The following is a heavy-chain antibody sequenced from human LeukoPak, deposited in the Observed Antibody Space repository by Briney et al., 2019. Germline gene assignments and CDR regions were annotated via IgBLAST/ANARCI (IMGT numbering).Heavy chain of an antibody. J-gene: IGHJ4*02. CDR2: ISGSGGST. V-gene: IGHV3-23*01. CDR1: GFTFSSYA. D-gene: IGHD5-12*01. CDR3: ATSSDIVATMGYYFDY. Sequence: PGGSLRLSCAASGFTFSSYAISWVRQAPGKGLEWVSAISGSGGSTYYADSVKGRFTISRDNSKNTLYLQMNSLRAEDTAVYYCATSSDIVATMGYYFDYWGQGTLVTVSS.